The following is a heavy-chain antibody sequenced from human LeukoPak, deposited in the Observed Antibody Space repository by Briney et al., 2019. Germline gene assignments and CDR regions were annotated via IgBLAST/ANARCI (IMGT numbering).Heavy chain of an antibody. Sequence: GSGPTLVNPTQTLTLTCTFSGFSLSTSGMCVSWIRQPPGKALEWLARIDWDDDKHYRTSLKTRLAISKDTSKNQVVLTMTNMDPVDTATYYCARMPRANWHADNWGQGTPVTVSS. CDR1: GFSLSTSGMC. CDR3: ARMPRANWHADN. J-gene: IGHJ4*02. CDR2: IDWDDDK. D-gene: IGHD1-1*01. V-gene: IGHV2-70*11.